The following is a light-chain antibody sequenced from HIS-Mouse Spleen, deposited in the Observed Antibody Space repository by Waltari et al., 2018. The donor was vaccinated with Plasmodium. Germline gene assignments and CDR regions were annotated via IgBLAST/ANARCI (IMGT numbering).Light chain of an antibody. CDR1: QSVSSN. CDR3: QQYNNWPRGT. CDR2: GAS. V-gene: IGKV3-15*01. J-gene: IGKJ1*01. Sequence: EIVMTQSPATLSVSPGERATLSCRASQSVSSNLAWYQQTPGQAPRLLIYGASTRATGIPARFSGSGSGTEFTLTISSMQSEDFAVYDCQQYNNWPRGTCGQGTKVEIK.